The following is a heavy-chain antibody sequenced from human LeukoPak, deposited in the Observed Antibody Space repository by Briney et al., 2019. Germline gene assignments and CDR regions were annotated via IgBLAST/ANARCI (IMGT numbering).Heavy chain of an antibody. D-gene: IGHD3-10*01. J-gene: IGHJ2*01. CDR1: GFSLSSHG. CDR3: AKIGVIGNWYYDV. Sequence: PGGSLRLSCAASGFSLSSHGMSWVRQAPWKGPEWVSSISSGSGYTFYADSVKGRFTISRDNSKNTLYLQMNSLRAGDTAIYHCAKIGVIGNWYYDVWGRGTLVTVSS. V-gene: IGHV3-23*01. CDR2: ISSGSGYT.